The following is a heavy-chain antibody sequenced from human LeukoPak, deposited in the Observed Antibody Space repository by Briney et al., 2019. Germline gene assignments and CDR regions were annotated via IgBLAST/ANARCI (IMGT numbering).Heavy chain of an antibody. J-gene: IGHJ4*02. Sequence: GGSLRLSCAASGFTFSSYAMSWVRQAPGKGLEWVSAISGSGGSTYYADSVKGRFTISRDNSKNTPYLQMNSLRAEDTAVYYGAKGLPVVGGNYFDYGGKGTLVTVSS. CDR2: ISGSGGST. D-gene: IGHD2-8*02. CDR3: AKGLPVVGGNYFDY. CDR1: GFTFSSYA. V-gene: IGHV3-23*01.